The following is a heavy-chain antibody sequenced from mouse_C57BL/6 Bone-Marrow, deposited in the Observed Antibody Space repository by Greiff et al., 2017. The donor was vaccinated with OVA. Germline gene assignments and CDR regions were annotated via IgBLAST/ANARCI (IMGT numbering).Heavy chain of an antibody. V-gene: IGHV1-59*01. CDR1: GYTFTSYW. D-gene: IGHD2-5*01. CDR2: IDPSDSYT. Sequence: VQLQQPGAELVRPGTSVKLSCKASGYTFTSYWMHWVKQRPGQGLEWIGVIDPSDSYTNYNQKFKGKATLTVDTSSSTAYMQLSSLTSEDYAVYYCARAYYSNSYAMDYWGQGTSVTVSS. J-gene: IGHJ4*01. CDR3: ARAYYSNSYAMDY.